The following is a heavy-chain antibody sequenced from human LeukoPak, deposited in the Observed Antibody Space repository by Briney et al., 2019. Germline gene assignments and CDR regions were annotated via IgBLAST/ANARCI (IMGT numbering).Heavy chain of an antibody. CDR2: INPNSGGT. CDR1: GYTFTH. CDR3: ASNTESGY. D-gene: IGHD2-2*02. V-gene: IGHV1-2*02. J-gene: IGHJ4*02. Sequence: ASVKVSCKTSGYTFTHLDWVRQAPGQGLEWMGWINPNSGGTNYAQDFQGRVTMTRDTSISTAYMELSRLTSDDTAVYYCASNTESGYWGQGTLVTVSS.